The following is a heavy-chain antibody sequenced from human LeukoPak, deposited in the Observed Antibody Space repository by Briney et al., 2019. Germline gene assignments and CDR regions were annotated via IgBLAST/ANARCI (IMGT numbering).Heavy chain of an antibody. Sequence: SVKVSCKASGGTXSSYVLNWVRQAPGQGLEWLGGIIPIFGTPNYAQKFQGRVTITADETAYMELSSLRSEDTAVYYCARSLGARGSDAFDIWGQGTMVTVSS. CDR3: ARSLGARGSDAFDI. CDR2: IIPIFGTP. CDR1: GGTXSSYV. J-gene: IGHJ3*02. V-gene: IGHV1-69*13. D-gene: IGHD1-26*01.